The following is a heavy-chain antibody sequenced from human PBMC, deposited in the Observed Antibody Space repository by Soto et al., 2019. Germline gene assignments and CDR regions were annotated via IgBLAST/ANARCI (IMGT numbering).Heavy chain of an antibody. V-gene: IGHV3-30-3*01. D-gene: IGHD3-3*01. Sequence: SLRLSCAASGFTFSSSAMHWVRQAPGKGLEWVAVVSYDGRNKYYADSVKGRFTISRDNSKNTLYLQMNSLRAEDTAVYYCAREIERLLGYWGQGTLVTVSS. CDR2: VSYDGRNK. CDR1: GFTFSSSA. CDR3: AREIERLLGY. J-gene: IGHJ4*02.